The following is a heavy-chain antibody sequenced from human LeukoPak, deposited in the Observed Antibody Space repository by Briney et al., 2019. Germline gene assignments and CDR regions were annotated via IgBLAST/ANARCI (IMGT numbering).Heavy chain of an antibody. CDR3: AKDPSKGGYYYYYFDY. Sequence: PGASLRLSCAASGFTFSNYAMSWVRQAPGKGLEWVSGISGSGGSTYYADSVKGRFTISRDNSKNTLYLQMNSLRAEDTAVYYCAKDPSKGGYYYYYFDYWGQGILVTVSS. CDR1: GFTFSNYA. CDR2: ISGSGGST. D-gene: IGHD3-22*01. J-gene: IGHJ4*02. V-gene: IGHV3-23*01.